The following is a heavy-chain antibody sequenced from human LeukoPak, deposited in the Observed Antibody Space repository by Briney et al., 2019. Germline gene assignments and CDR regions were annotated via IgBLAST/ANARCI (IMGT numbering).Heavy chain of an antibody. CDR2: ISYDGSNK. D-gene: IGHD3-10*01. CDR3: ANSPLSRSYYYYYYGMDV. CDR1: GFTFSSYA. Sequence: GGSLRLSCAASGFTFSSYAMHWVRQAPGKGLEWVAVISYDGSNKYYADSVKGRFTISRDNSKNTLYLQMNSLRAEDTAVYYCANSPLSRSYYYYYYGMDVWGQGTTVTVSS. V-gene: IGHV3-30-3*01. J-gene: IGHJ6*02.